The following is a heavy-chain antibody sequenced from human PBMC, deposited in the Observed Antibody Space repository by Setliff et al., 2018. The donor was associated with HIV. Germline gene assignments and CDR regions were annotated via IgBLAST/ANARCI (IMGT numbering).Heavy chain of an antibody. J-gene: IGHJ6*03. CDR1: GGSVSGYY. V-gene: IGHV4-59*08. D-gene: IGHD1-26*01. CDR2: IYYTGTT. Sequence: SETLSLTCAVYGGSVSGYYWSWIRQPPGKGLELIGYIYYTGTTNYNPSLKSRVATSVDTSKNQFSLKLSSVTAADTAVYYCARIVRWELVATSTFFYYYMDVWGKGTTVTVSS. CDR3: ARIVRWELVATSTFFYYYMDV.